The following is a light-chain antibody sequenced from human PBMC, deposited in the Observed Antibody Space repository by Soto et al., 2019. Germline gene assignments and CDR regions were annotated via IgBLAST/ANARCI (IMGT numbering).Light chain of an antibody. CDR3: QQYNTYSYT. V-gene: IGKV1-5*01. Sequence: DIQMTQSPSTLSASVGDRVTITCRASQSISSWLAWYQQKPGKAPKLLYYDASSLESGVPSRFRGSVSGTEFTLTNSSLQPDDVATYCCQQYNTYSYTFGQGTKLEIK. CDR1: QSISSW. J-gene: IGKJ2*01. CDR2: DAS.